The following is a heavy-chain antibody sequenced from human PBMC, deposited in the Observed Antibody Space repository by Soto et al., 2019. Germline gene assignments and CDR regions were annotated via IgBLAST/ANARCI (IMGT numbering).Heavy chain of an antibody. J-gene: IGHJ3*02. Sequence: TGESLKISCKGYGYSFTSYWIGWVRQMTGKGREWVGIIYPLDSDTRYSPSFQGQVTISVDRSISTAYLQWSSLKASETAMYYCARYCSISSCYRGFDIWGQGTMVTVSS. V-gene: IGHV5-51*01. CDR3: ARYCSISSCYRGFDI. CDR1: GYSFTSYW. D-gene: IGHD2-2*02. CDR2: IYPLDSDT.